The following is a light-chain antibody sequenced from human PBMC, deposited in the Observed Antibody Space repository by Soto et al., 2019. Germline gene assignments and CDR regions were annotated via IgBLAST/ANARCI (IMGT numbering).Light chain of an antibody. CDR1: QGISNY. V-gene: IGKV1-27*01. CDR2: AAS. CDR3: QQYNNWPPWT. J-gene: IGKJ1*01. Sequence: DIPMTQSPSSLSASVGGKVAIACLASQGISNYLAWYQQKPGKVPKLLIYAASTLQSGVPSRFSGSGSGTDFTLTISSLQPEDFAVYYCQQYNNWPPWTFGQGLKVDI.